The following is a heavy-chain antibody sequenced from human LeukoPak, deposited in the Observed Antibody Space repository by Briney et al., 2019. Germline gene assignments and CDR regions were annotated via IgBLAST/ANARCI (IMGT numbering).Heavy chain of an antibody. CDR1: GGSFSGYY. J-gene: IGHJ4*02. V-gene: IGHV3-7*01. D-gene: IGHD1-26*01. Sequence: ETLSLTCAVYGGSFSGYYWSWVRQAPGKGLEWVANIDRNGRERYYMDSVKGRFTISRDNARNSLFLEMNSLRADDTGVYYCARDLVGASYYWGQGTLVTVSS. CDR2: IDRNGRER. CDR3: ARDLVGASYY.